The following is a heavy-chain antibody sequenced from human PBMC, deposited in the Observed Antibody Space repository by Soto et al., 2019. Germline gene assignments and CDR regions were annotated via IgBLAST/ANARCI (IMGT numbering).Heavy chain of an antibody. J-gene: IGHJ5*02. CDR2: IGSSGGYI. CDR1: GFTFSSYS. V-gene: IGHV3-21*01. D-gene: IGHD3-3*01. CDR3: VRVGVVIPHLNWFDP. Sequence: EVQLVESGGGMVKPGGSLRLSCAVSGFTFSSYSMNWVRQAPGKGLEWVSSIGSSGGYIHYADSVKGRFTISRDNAKNSLYLQMNSLRPEDTALYFCVRVGVVIPHLNWFDPWRQGTLVTVSS.